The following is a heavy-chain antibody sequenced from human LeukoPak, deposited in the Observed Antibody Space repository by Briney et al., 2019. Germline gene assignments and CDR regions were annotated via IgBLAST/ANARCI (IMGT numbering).Heavy chain of an antibody. J-gene: IGHJ4*02. CDR3: ARDIEEDYFDY. CDR1: GDSIVSGGHY. CDR2: IYKGETT. Sequence: SETLSLTCNVSGDSIVSGGHYWSWIRQPPGKGLEWIGYIYKGETTYYMPSLKSRVTISVDRSKNQFSLRLTSVTAADTAVYYCARDIEEDYFDYWGQGTLVTVSS. V-gene: IGHV4-30-2*01. D-gene: IGHD3-16*02.